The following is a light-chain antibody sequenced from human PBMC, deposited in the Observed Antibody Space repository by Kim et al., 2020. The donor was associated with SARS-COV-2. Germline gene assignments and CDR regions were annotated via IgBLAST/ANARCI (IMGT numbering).Light chain of an antibody. J-gene: IGLJ2*01. CDR3: QSYNRSNVV. CDR1: SGSIDDDY. Sequence: GNTVTSPWPAASGSIDDDYVQWYQQRPGGVPTTVIYEDDQRPSGVSDRFSGSIDNSSNSASLTISGLKTEDEADYYCQSYNRSNVVFGGGTQLTVL. V-gene: IGLV6-57*03. CDR2: EDD.